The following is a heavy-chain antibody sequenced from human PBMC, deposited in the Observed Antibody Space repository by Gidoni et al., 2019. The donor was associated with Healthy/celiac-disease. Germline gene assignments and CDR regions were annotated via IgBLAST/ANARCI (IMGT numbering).Heavy chain of an antibody. J-gene: IGHJ6*02. D-gene: IGHD5-12*01. CDR3: ARGGRDYGMDV. V-gene: IGHV3-21*01. Sequence: EVQLVESGGGLVKPGGSLRLSCAASGFTFSSYSMNWVRQAPGTGLEWGSSISSSSSYIYYADSMKGGFTITRDNAKNSLYLQVNSLGAEDTAVYYCARGGRDYGMDVWGQGTTVTVSS. CDR2: ISSSSSYI. CDR1: GFTFSSYS.